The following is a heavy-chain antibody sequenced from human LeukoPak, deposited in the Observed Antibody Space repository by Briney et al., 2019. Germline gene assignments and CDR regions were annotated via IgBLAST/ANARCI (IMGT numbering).Heavy chain of an antibody. J-gene: IGHJ4*02. CDR3: AKSGYNRFDY. D-gene: IGHD5-24*01. CDR1: GFTFSSYA. Sequence: GGSLRLSCAASGFTFSSYAMSWVRQAPGKGLEWVSTISGSDSSTHYADSVKGWFTISRDNSKNTLYLQMNSLRADDTAVYYCAKSGYNRFDYWGQGTLVTVSS. V-gene: IGHV3-23*01. CDR2: ISGSDSST.